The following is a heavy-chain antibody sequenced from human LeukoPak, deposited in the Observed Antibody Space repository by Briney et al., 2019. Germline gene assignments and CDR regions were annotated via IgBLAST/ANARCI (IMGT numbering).Heavy chain of an antibody. CDR2: ISAYNGNT. CDR3: ARGWGLNSGYDFYYYYMDV. CDR1: GYTFTSYD. J-gene: IGHJ6*03. D-gene: IGHD5-12*01. Sequence: ASVKVSCKASGYTFTSYDINWVRQATGQGLEWMGWISAYNGNTNYAQKFQGRVTITADKSTSTAYMELSSLRSEDTAVYYCARGWGLNSGYDFYYYYMDVWGKGTTVTVSS. V-gene: IGHV1-18*01.